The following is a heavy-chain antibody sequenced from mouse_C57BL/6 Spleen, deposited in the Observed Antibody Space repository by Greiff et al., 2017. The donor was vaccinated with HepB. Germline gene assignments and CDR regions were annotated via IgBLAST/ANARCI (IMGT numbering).Heavy chain of an antibody. CDR2: IYPGSGST. CDR1: GYTFTSYW. D-gene: IGHD4-1*01. CDR3: ARSELGPAWFAY. J-gene: IGHJ3*01. Sequence: QVQLQQPGAKLVKPGASVKMSCKASGYTFTSYWLTWVKQRPGQGLEWIGDIYPGSGSTNYNEKFKSKATLTVDTSSSTAYMQLSSLTSEDSAVYYCARSELGPAWFAYWGQGTLVTVSA. V-gene: IGHV1-55*01.